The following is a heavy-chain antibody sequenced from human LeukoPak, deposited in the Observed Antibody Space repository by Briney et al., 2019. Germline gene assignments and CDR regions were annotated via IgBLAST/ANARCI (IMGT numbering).Heavy chain of an antibody. D-gene: IGHD6-19*01. CDR1: GFTFDDYA. V-gene: IGHV3-9*01. J-gene: IGHJ3*02. CDR2: ISWNSGSI. CDR3: AREVSGWPDAFDI. Sequence: GRSLRLSCAASGFTFDDYAMHWVRQAPGKGLEWVSGISWNSGSIGYADSVKGRFTISRDNAKNSLYLQMNSLRAEDTALYYCAREVSGWPDAFDIWGQGTTVIVSP.